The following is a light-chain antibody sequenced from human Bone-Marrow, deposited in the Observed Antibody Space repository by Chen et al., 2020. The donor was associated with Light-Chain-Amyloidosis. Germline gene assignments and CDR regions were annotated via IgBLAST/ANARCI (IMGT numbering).Light chain of an antibody. CDR3: SSYGGRTNLV. Sequence: QSALTQPPSASGSLGQSVTISCTGTSSDVGGYNYVSWYQQHPGKAPTLMISEVSKRPSVVPDRFSGSKSGHTASLTVSGLQPDDEADYYCSSYGGRTNLVFGGGTKLTVL. CDR2: EVS. CDR1: SSDVGGYNY. J-gene: IGLJ2*01. V-gene: IGLV2-8*01.